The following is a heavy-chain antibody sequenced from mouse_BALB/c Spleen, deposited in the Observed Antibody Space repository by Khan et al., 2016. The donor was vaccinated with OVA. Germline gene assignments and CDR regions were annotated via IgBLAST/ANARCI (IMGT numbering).Heavy chain of an antibody. D-gene: IGHD3-2*02. Sequence: QVQLKQSGAELVRPGASVKLSCNISGYIFTSYCIHWVKQRSGQGLVWIARIYPGTDNSYYNQKFKDKATLTADTSSSTAYMQLSSLKSEDSDDYFCAREEALVQFDHWGQGTTLTVSA. J-gene: IGHJ2*01. CDR2: IYPGTDNS. CDR1: GYIFTSYC. CDR3: AREEALVQFDH. V-gene: IGHV1-76*01.